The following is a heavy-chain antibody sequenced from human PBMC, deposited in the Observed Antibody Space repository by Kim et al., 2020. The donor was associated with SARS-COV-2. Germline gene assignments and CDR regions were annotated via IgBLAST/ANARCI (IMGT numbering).Heavy chain of an antibody. CDR3: ARGVVIVTAVRVAFDS. Sequence: SETLSLTCIVSGDSISSYYWNWFRQPPGKGLEWIGYVHYADNAHYNPSLTSRGTMSLDTSKNQLSLTLSLVTAADTAAYYCARGVVIVTAVRVAFDSWGQGILVTVSS. V-gene: IGHV4-59*13. CDR2: VHYADNA. CDR1: GDSISSYY. D-gene: IGHD2-21*02. J-gene: IGHJ4*01.